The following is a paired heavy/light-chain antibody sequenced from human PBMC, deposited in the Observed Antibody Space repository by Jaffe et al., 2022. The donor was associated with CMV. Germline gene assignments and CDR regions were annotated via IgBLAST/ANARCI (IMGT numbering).Light chain of an antibody. Sequence: DIVMTQSPDSLAVSLGERATINCKSSQSVLYSSNNKNYLAWYQQKPGQPPKLLIYWASTRESGVPDRFSGSGSGTDFTLTISSLQAEDVAVYYCQQYYSTPALTFGGGTKVEIK. CDR3: QQYYSTPALT. CDR2: WAS. V-gene: IGKV4-1*01. J-gene: IGKJ4*01. CDR1: QSVLYSSNNKNY.
Heavy chain of an antibody. CDR3: ARSYYDSSGYLAEYWYFDL. J-gene: IGHJ2*01. Sequence: QVQLVQSGAEVKKPGSSVKVSCKASGGTFSSYAISWVRQAPGQGLEWMGGIIPIFGTANYAQKFQGRVTITADESTSTAYMELSSLRSEDTAVYYCARSYYDSSGYLAEYWYFDLWGRGTLVTVSS. CDR2: IIPIFGTA. D-gene: IGHD3-22*01. CDR1: GGTFSSYA. V-gene: IGHV1-69*01.